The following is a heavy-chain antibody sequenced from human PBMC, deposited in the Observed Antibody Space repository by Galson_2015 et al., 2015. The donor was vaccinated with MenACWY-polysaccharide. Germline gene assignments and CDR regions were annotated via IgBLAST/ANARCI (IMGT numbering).Heavy chain of an antibody. J-gene: IGHJ4*02. Sequence: SVKVSCKASGYTFTSYDINWVRQATGQGLEWMGWMSPNTAKTGYPQKFQGRVTMTRNNSISTAYMELSSLTSEDTAVYYCARGRRDTAVAATAAVFLDYWGQGILVTVS. CDR3: ARGRRDTAVAATAAVFLDY. CDR2: MSPNTAKT. V-gene: IGHV1-8*01. CDR1: GYTFTSYD. D-gene: IGHD6-19*01.